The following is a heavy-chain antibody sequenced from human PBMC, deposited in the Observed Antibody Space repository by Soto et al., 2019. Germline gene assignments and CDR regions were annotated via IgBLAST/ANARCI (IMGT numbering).Heavy chain of an antibody. CDR3: ARYRREAVAGYTLDN. CDR1: GGSISSNY. J-gene: IGHJ4*02. V-gene: IGHV4-59*01. CDR2: VYNSGST. D-gene: IGHD6-13*01. Sequence: SETLSLTCTVSGGSISSNYWTWIRQPPGKGLEWLGYVYNSGSTNYNPSLKSRVTISEDTSKSQFSLKVNSMTAADTAVYYCARYRREAVAGYTLDNWGQGILVTVSS.